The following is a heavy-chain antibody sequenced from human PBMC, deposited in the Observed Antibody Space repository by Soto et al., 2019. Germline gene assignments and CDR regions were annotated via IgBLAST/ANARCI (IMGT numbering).Heavy chain of an antibody. CDR3: ARIGDTAMVTSSAIGFVP. Sequence: SETLSLTCTVSGGSISSSSYYWGWIRQPPGKGLEWIGSIYYSGSTYYNPSLKSRVTISVDTSKNQFSLKLSSVTAADTAVYYCARIGDTAMVTSSAIGFVPWGQGTLVTGSS. J-gene: IGHJ5*02. CDR2: IYYSGST. V-gene: IGHV4-39*01. CDR1: GGSISSSSYY. D-gene: IGHD5-18*01.